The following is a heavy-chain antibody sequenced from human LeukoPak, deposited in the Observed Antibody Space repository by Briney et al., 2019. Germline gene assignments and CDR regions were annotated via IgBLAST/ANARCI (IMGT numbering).Heavy chain of an antibody. CDR3: ARLPADY. J-gene: IGHJ4*02. CDR1: GFTFTAYS. CDR2: IISSRNYI. Sequence: GGSLRLSCAASGFTFTAYSMNWIRQAPGKGLEWVSTIISSRNYIYYADSVKGRFAISRDNAKNSLYLQMNSLRAEDTAVYYCARLPADYWGQGTLVTVSS. V-gene: IGHV3-21*01.